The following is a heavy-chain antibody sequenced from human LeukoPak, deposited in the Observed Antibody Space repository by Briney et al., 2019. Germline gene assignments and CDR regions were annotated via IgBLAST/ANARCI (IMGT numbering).Heavy chain of an antibody. V-gene: IGHV4-30-4*01. CDR2: IYYSGST. CDR3: ARETTYYYDSSGYYYGYYFDY. CDR1: GGSISSGDYY. D-gene: IGHD3-22*01. Sequence: PSETLSLTCTVSGGSISSGDYYWSWIRQPPGKGLEWIGYIYYSGSTYYNPSLKSRVTISVDTSKNQFSLKLSSVTAADTAVYYCARETTYYYDSSGYYYGYYFDYWGQGTLVTVSS. J-gene: IGHJ4*02.